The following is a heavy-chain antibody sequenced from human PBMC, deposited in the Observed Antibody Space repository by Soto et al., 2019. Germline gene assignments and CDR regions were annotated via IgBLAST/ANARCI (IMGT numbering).Heavy chain of an antibody. D-gene: IGHD2-2*01. J-gene: IGHJ4*02. CDR1: GYSFTSYA. CDR3: ARDQSGIVVGGTALDY. CDR2: INVDNGNT. Sequence: APVKVASKASGYSFTSYARHWVRHAPGQRLEWMGWINVDNGNTKYSQKFQRRVTITRDTSASTAYMELSSLISEDTAVYYCARDQSGIVVGGTALDYWGQGTLVTVSS. V-gene: IGHV1-3*01.